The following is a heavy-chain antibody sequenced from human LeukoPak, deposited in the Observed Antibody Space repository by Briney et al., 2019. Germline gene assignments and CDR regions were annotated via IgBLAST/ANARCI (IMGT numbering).Heavy chain of an antibody. V-gene: IGHV3-21*01. Sequence: GGPLRLSCEASGYSFGTYTMNWVRQAREKGVEWVSSISGSGTYIYYADSVKGRFTISGDNAKNSLYLQMNSLRAEDTAVYYCARVHDSSGYSDYWGQGTLVTVSS. J-gene: IGHJ4*02. D-gene: IGHD3-22*01. CDR1: GYSFGTYT. CDR2: ISGSGTYI. CDR3: ARVHDSSGYSDY.